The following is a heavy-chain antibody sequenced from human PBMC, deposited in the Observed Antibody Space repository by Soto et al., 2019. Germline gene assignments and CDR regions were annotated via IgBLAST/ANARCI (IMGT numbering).Heavy chain of an antibody. V-gene: IGHV3-48*01. CDR3: AREKGSFTILGYYYGMDV. J-gene: IGHJ6*02. CDR2: ISSSSSTI. D-gene: IGHD3-9*01. Sequence: PGGSLRLSCAASGFTFSSYSMNWVRQAPGKGLEWVSYISSSSSTIYYADSVKGRFTISRDNAKNSLYLQMNSLRAEDTAVYYCAREKGSFTILGYYYGMDVWGQGTTVTVSS. CDR1: GFTFSSYS.